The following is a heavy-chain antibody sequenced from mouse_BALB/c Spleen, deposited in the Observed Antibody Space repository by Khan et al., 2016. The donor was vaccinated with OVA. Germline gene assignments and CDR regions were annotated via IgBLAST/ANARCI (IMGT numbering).Heavy chain of an antibody. D-gene: IGHD1-1*02. CDR3: VRSTVPHYDFDY. Sequence: QVQLKESGAELAKPGASVKMSCTASGYTFTTYTIHWVKQRPGQGLEWIGYINPSSGYTNYNQNFNDKATLTTDRSSSTAYMQLSCLTSEDSAVYYCVRSTVPHYDFDYWGQGTTVTVSA. CDR2: INPSSGYT. J-gene: IGHJ2*01. V-gene: IGHV1-4*01. CDR1: GYTFTTYT.